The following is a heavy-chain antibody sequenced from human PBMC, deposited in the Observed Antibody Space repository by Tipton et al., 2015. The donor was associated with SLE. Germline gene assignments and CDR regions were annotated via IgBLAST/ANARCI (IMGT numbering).Heavy chain of an antibody. CDR2: ISSSGDVT. CDR3: ATYESSWSSFDY. Sequence: SLRLSCASSGFTFTNYAMTWVRQAPGKGLEWVSAISSSGDVTYYTDSVKGRFTVSRDNSKNMLYLEMNSLRAEDTAVYYCATYESSWSSFDYWGQGTLVTVSS. J-gene: IGHJ4*02. D-gene: IGHD6-13*01. CDR1: GFTFTNYA. V-gene: IGHV3-23*01.